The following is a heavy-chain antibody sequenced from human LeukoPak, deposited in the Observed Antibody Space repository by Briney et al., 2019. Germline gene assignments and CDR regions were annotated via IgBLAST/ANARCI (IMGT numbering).Heavy chain of an antibody. J-gene: IGHJ4*02. CDR2: ISGPGSTT. CDR3: AKVRGGYTCGGYFDS. CDR1: GFTFTSHA. Sequence: GGSLRLSCAASGFTFTSHALHWVRQAPGKGLVWVSTISGPGSTTYYADSVEGRFTISRDDSKNTLYLQMSSLRAEDTAVYFCAKVRGGYTCGGYFDSWGQGTLVTVSS. V-gene: IGHV3-23*01. D-gene: IGHD5-18*01.